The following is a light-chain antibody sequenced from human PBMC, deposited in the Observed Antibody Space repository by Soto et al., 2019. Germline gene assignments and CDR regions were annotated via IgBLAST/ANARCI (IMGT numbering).Light chain of an antibody. CDR1: QSVSSTY. CDR2: DAS. V-gene: IGKV3-20*01. Sequence: EIVLTQSPVTLSLSPGERATLSCRASQSVSSTYFAWYQQQPGQAPRLLIYDASSRATGIPDRFSGSGSGTDFTLTISRLEPEDFAVYYCQQYGSSPRTFGQGTKVEIK. CDR3: QQYGSSPRT. J-gene: IGKJ1*01.